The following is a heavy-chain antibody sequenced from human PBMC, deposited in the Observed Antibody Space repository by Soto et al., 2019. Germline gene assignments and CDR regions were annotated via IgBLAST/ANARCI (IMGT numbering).Heavy chain of an antibody. J-gene: IGHJ4*02. CDR3: ASLVAGKGRGKHFDY. Sequence: LRLSCAASGFTFSDYYMSWIRQAPGKGLEWVSYISSSSSYTNYADSVKGRFTISRDNAKNSLYLQMNSLRAEDTAVYYCASLVAGKGRGKHFDYWGQGTLVTVSS. V-gene: IGHV3-11*06. CDR2: ISSSSSYT. CDR1: GFTFSDYY. D-gene: IGHD6-19*01.